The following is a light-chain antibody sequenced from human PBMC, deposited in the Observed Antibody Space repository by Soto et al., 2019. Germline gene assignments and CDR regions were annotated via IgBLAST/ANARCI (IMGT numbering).Light chain of an antibody. CDR3: QHYNSYSGT. Sequence: DIQMTQSPSTLSASVGDRVTITCRASQSISSWLAWYQQKPGKAPKLLIYKASSLESGVPSRFSVSGSGTEFTLTISSLQPDDFAPYDCQHYNSYSGTFGQGTKVVIK. CDR2: KAS. V-gene: IGKV1-5*03. J-gene: IGKJ1*01. CDR1: QSISSW.